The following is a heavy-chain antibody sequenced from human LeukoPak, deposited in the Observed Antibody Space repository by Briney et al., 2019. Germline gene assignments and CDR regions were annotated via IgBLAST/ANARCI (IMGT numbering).Heavy chain of an antibody. J-gene: IGHJ4*02. V-gene: IGHV3-23*01. CDR1: GFTFSNYA. CDR2: ITGSGDTT. D-gene: IGHD3-9*01. Sequence: GGSLRLSCAASGFTFSNYAMNWVRQAPGKGLEWVSTITGSGDTTYYADSVKGRFTISRDNSKNTLYLQMNSLRAEDTAVYFCARGMTGPDYWGQGTLVTVSS. CDR3: ARGMTGPDY.